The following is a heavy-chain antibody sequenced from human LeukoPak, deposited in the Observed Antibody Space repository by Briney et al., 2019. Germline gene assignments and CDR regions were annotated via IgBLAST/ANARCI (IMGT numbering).Heavy chain of an antibody. Sequence: SETLSLTCAVSGGSFSGYYWSWIRQPPGKGLEWIGEINHSGSTNYNPSLKSRVTISVDTSKNQFSLKLSSVTAADTAVYYCARGGGSVTTVTRTFDYWGQGTLVTVSA. CDR3: ARGGGSVTTVTRTFDY. D-gene: IGHD4-17*01. CDR2: INHSGST. V-gene: IGHV4-34*01. CDR1: GGSFSGYY. J-gene: IGHJ4*02.